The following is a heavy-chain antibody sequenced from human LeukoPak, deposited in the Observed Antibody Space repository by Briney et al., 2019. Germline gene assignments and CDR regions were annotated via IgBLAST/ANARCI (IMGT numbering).Heavy chain of an antibody. V-gene: IGHV4-39*07. D-gene: IGHD1-26*01. J-gene: IGHJ3*02. Sequence: PSETLSLTCTVSGGSISSSSYYWGWLRQPPGKGLEWIGSIYYSGSTYYNPSLKSRVTISVDTSKNQFSLKLSSVTAADTAVYYCARDHPRSYSGSYYVRAFDIWGQGTMVTVSS. CDR2: IYYSGST. CDR3: ARDHPRSYSGSYYVRAFDI. CDR1: GGSISSSSYY.